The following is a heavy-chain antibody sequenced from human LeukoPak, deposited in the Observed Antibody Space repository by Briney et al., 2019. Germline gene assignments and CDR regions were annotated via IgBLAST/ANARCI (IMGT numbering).Heavy chain of an antibody. CDR3: ARMNIVVVPAATFDY. CDR2: IYYSGST. V-gene: IGHV4-59*06. CDR1: GGSVSSYY. Sequence: SETLSLTCTVSGGSVSSYYWSWIRQPPGKGLEWIGYIYYSGSTYYNPSLKSRVTISVDTSKNQFSLKLSSVTAADTAVYYCARMNIVVVPAATFDYWGQGTLVTVSS. D-gene: IGHD2-2*01. J-gene: IGHJ4*02.